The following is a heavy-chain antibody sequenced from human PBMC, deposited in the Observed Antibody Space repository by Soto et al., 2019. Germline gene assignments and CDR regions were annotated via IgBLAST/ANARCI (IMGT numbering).Heavy chain of an antibody. V-gene: IGHV4-59*06. J-gene: IGHJ3*02. Sequence: SETLSLTCTVSGGSISSYYWSWIRQPPGKGLEWIGYIYYSGSTYYNPSLKSRVTISVDTSKNQFSLKLSSVTAADTAVYYCARAGYYDYVWGSYRADAFDIWGQGTMVTVSS. CDR1: GGSISSYY. D-gene: IGHD3-16*02. CDR2: IYYSGST. CDR3: ARAGYYDYVWGSYRADAFDI.